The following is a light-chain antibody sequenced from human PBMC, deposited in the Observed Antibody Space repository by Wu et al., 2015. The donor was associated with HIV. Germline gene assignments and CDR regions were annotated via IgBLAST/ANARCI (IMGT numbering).Light chain of an antibody. CDR3: QQYNSYSWT. J-gene: IGKJ1*01. Sequence: SVGDRVTITCRASQSISSWLAWYQQKPGKAPKLLIYKASSLESGVPSRFSGSGSGTEFTLTISSLQPDDFATYYCQQYNSYSWTFGQGTKVEIK. CDR2: KAS. V-gene: IGKV1-5*03. CDR1: QSISSW.